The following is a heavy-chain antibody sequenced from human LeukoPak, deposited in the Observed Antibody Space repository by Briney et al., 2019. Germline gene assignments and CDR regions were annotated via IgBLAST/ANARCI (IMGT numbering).Heavy chain of an antibody. CDR3: ARQNGPVLLWFGEPPHAFDI. V-gene: IGHV4-59*08. J-gene: IGHJ3*02. Sequence: SETLSLTCTVSGGSISSYYWSWIRQPPGKGLEWIGYIYYSGSTNYNPSLKSRVTISVDTSKNQFSLKLSSVTAADTAVYYCARQNGPVLLWFGEPPHAFDIWGQGTMVTVSS. CDR1: GGSISSYY. D-gene: IGHD3-10*01. CDR2: IYYSGST.